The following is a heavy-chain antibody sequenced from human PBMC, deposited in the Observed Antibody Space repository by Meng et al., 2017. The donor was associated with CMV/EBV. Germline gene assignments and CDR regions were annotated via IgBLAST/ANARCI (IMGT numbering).Heavy chain of an antibody. Sequence: ASVKVSCKASGYTFTSYGISWVRQAPGQGLEWMGWISAYNGNTNYAQKLQGRVTMTTDTSTSTAYMELRSLRSDDTAVYYCARDKGDYYYSSGYSLGSHHGPLDYWGQGTLVTVSS. CDR1: GYTFTSYG. V-gene: IGHV1-18*01. D-gene: IGHD3-22*01. J-gene: IGHJ4*02. CDR3: ARDKGDYYYSSGYSLGSHHGPLDY. CDR2: ISAYNGNT.